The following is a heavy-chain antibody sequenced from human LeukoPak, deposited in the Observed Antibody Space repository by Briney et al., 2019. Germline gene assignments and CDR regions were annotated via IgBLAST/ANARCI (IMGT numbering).Heavy chain of an antibody. J-gene: IGHJ4*02. Sequence: PGGSLRLSCAASGFTFSSYWMSWVRQAPGKGLEWVANVKHDGSEKDYVDSVKGRFTISRDNAKNSLYLQMNSLRTEDTAVYYCARARYYFDYWGQGTLVTVSS. CDR2: VKHDGSEK. V-gene: IGHV3-7*01. CDR1: GFTFSSYW. CDR3: ARARYYFDY.